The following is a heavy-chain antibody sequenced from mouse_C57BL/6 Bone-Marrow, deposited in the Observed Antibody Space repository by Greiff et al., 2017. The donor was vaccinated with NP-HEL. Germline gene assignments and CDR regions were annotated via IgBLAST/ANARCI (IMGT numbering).Heavy chain of an antibody. V-gene: IGHV1-81*01. CDR2: IYPRSGNT. Sequence: QVQLQQSGAELARPGASVKLSCKASGYTFTSYGISWVKQRTGQGLEWIGEIYPRSGNTYYNEKFKGKATLTADKSSSTAYMELRSLTSEDSAVYFCASHGSSPAWFAYWGQGTLVTVSA. CDR1: GYTFTSYG. CDR3: ASHGSSPAWFAY. J-gene: IGHJ3*01. D-gene: IGHD1-1*01.